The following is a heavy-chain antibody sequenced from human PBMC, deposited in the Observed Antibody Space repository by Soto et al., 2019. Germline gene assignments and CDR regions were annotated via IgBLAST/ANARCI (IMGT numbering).Heavy chain of an antibody. Sequence: GGSLRLSCAASGFTFSSYAMSWVRQAPGKGLEWVSAISGSGGSTYYADSVKGRFTTSRDNSKNTLYLQMNSLRAEDTAVYYCAKARIAAAGTPDYYYGMDVWGQGTTVTVSS. CDR2: ISGSGGST. CDR1: GFTFSSYA. CDR3: AKARIAAAGTPDYYYGMDV. D-gene: IGHD6-13*01. V-gene: IGHV3-23*01. J-gene: IGHJ6*02.